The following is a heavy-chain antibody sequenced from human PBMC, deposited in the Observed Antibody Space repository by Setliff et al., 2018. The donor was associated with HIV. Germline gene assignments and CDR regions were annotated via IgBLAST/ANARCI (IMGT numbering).Heavy chain of an antibody. V-gene: IGHV1-46*03. CDR2: INPSDGTT. CDR3: VRERVGGYFDY. J-gene: IGHJ4*02. CDR1: GYTFTGYY. Sequence: ASVKVSCKASGYTFTGYYMQWVRQAPGQGLEWMGIINPSDGTTNYAQNFQGRFTMTRDTTTNTVYMELSSLRAEDTAVYYCVRERVGGYFDYWGQGTLVTV. D-gene: IGHD3-10*01.